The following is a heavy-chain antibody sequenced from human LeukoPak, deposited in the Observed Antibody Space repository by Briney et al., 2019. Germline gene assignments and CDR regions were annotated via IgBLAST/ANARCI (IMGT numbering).Heavy chain of an antibody. J-gene: IGHJ5*02. D-gene: IGHD2-2*01. V-gene: IGHV3-7*01. Sequence: GGSLRLSCAASGFTSSRYWMSWVRQAPGKGLEWVANINQDGSEKYYVDSVKGRFTISRDNAKNSLYLQMNSLRAEDTAVYYCARGSEVVAAANNWFDPWGQGTLVTVSS. CDR1: GFTSSRYW. CDR2: INQDGSEK. CDR3: ARGSEVVAAANNWFDP.